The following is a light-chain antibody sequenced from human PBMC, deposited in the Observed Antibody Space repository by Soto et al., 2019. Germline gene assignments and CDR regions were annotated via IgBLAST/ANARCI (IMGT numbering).Light chain of an antibody. J-gene: IGKJ4*01. CDR2: GAS. CDR1: QSVTSSY. V-gene: IGKV3-20*01. Sequence: EIVLTQSPGTLSLSPGERATLSCRASQSVTSSYLAWYQQKPSQAPRLLISGASSRATGIPDRFSGSGSGTDFTLTISRLEPEDFAVYYCQQYSTSRLTFGGGTKVVIK. CDR3: QQYSTSRLT.